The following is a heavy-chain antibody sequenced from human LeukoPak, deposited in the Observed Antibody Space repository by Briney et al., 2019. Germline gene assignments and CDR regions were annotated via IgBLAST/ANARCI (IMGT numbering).Heavy chain of an antibody. Sequence: SETLSLTCTVSGGSISGFYWSWIRQPPGKGLEWIGYIYHTGSANYNPSLKSRVTISVDTSKNQFSLKLSSVTAADTAVYYCARDGDYAFDYWGQGTLVTVSS. CDR1: GGSISGFY. J-gene: IGHJ4*02. D-gene: IGHD4-17*01. CDR2: IYHTGSA. CDR3: ARDGDYAFDY. V-gene: IGHV4-59*01.